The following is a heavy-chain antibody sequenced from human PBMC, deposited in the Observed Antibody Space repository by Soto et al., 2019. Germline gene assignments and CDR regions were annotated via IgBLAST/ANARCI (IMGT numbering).Heavy chain of an antibody. CDR3: ARDSATVTTSTFDY. CDR2: IYYSGSP. J-gene: IGHJ4*02. V-gene: IGHV4-31*03. CDR1: GGSISSGNYY. D-gene: IGHD4-17*01. Sequence: QVQLQESGPGLVTPSQTLSLTCTVSGGSISSGNYYWSWIRQHPGKGLEWIGYIYYSGSPYYNPSLKSRVTISVATSKNQFSLKLSSVTAADTAVYYCARDSATVTTSTFDYWGQGTLVTVSS.